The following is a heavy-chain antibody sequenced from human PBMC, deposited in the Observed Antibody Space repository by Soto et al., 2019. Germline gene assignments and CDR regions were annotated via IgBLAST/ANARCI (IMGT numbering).Heavy chain of an antibody. CDR1: GGSISSYY. CDR2: IYYRRST. V-gene: IGHV4-59*08. J-gene: IGHJ3*02. Sequence: SETLSLTCTVSGGSISSYYWSWIRQPPGKGLEWIGYIYYRRSTNYNPSLKSRVTISVDTSKNQFSLKLSSVTAADTAVYYCARRKFDYYDSSGYYYDAFDIWGQGTMVTVSS. CDR3: ARRKFDYYDSSGYYYDAFDI. D-gene: IGHD3-22*01.